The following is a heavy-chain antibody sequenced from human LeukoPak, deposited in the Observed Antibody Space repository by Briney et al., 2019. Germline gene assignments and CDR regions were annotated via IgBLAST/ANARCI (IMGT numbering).Heavy chain of an antibody. D-gene: IGHD5-18*01. CDR3: AKALWIQLWGPFDY. Sequence: GRSLRLSCAASGFTFSSYGMHWVRQAPGKGLEWVAVISYDGSNKYYADSVKGRFTISRDNSKNTLYLQMNSLRAEDTAVYYCAKALWIQLWGPFDYWGQGTLVTVSS. CDR1: GFTFSSYG. CDR2: ISYDGSNK. V-gene: IGHV3-30*18. J-gene: IGHJ4*02.